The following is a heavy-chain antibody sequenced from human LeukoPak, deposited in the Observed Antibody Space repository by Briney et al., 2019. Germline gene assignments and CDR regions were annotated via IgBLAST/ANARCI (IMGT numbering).Heavy chain of an antibody. J-gene: IGHJ4*02. CDR3: ARERGYYDSSGYYNY. D-gene: IGHD3-22*01. Sequence: GGSLRLSCAASGFTFSSYWISWVRQAPGKGLEWVANIKQDGSEKYYVDFVKGRFTISRDNAKNSLYLQMTSLRAEDTAVYYCARERGYYDSSGYYNYWGQGTLVTVSS. V-gene: IGHV3-7*01. CDR1: GFTFSSYW. CDR2: IKQDGSEK.